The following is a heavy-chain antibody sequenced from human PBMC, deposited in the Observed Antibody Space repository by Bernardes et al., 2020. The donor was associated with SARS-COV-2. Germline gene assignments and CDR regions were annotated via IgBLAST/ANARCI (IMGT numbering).Heavy chain of an antibody. CDR2: IDPSDSYT. CDR3: ARHTMVVAATQDAFDI. Sequence: GACLKISSNGSGYSVTRYWISWVRPIPGKGLEWKGRIDPSDSYTNYSPSFQGHVTISADKSISTAYLQWSSLKASDTAMYYCARHTMVVAATQDAFDIWGQGTMVTVSS. CDR1: GYSVTRYW. V-gene: IGHV5-10-1*01. J-gene: IGHJ3*02. D-gene: IGHD2-15*01.